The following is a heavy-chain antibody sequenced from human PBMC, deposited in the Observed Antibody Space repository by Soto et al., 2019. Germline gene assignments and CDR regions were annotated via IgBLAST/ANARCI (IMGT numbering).Heavy chain of an antibody. D-gene: IGHD2-2*01. CDR2: IYYTGST. CDR3: ARVSGIVVVPTAKDPHYYYMDV. Sequence: QVQLQESGPGLVKPSQTLSLTCTVSGGSISGGPYYWTWIRQHPGSGLEWIGYIYYTGSTYYNPSLKSQVIMSVDTSTNQLSLKLSSVTAADTAVYFCARVSGIVVVPTAKDPHYYYMDVWGKGTTVTVSS. J-gene: IGHJ6*03. V-gene: IGHV4-31*01. CDR1: GGSISGGPYY.